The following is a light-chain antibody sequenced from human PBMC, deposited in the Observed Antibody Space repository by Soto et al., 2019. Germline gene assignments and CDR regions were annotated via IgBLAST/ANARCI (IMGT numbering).Light chain of an antibody. J-gene: IGKJ4*01. CDR3: QQYNSYPLT. V-gene: IGKV1-16*02. CDR2: AAS. CDR1: QGISNF. Sequence: DIQMTQSPSSLSASVGDRVTITCRASQGISNFLAWFQQKPGKAPKPLMYAASSLQSGVPSKFSGSGSGTDFTLTISSLHPDDFATYYCQQYNSYPLTFGGGTKVDIK.